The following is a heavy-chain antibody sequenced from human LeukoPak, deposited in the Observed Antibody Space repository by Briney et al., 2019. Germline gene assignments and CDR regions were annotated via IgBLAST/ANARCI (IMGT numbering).Heavy chain of an antibody. CDR3: ARGRVVAAYFDY. D-gene: IGHD2-15*01. Sequence: GGSLRLSCAASGFTFSSYGMHWVRQAPGKGLEWVAVIWYDGSNKYYADSVKGRFTISRDNSKNTLYLQMNSLRAEDTAVYYCARGRVVAAYFDYWGQGTLVNVSS. J-gene: IGHJ4*02. CDR1: GFTFSSYG. V-gene: IGHV3-33*01. CDR2: IWYDGSNK.